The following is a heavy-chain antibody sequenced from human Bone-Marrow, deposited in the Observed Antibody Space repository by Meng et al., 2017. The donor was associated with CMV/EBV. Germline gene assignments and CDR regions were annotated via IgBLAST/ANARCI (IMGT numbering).Heavy chain of an antibody. D-gene: IGHD4-23*01. CDR3: ARGSVTPN. CDR2: MNPNSANT. J-gene: IGHJ4*02. CDR1: GGTFSSYA. Sequence: ASVKVSCKASGGTFSSYAISWVRQASGQGLEWMGWMNPNSANTGYAQKFQGRVTMTRNTSISTAYMELSSLRSEDTAVYFCARGSVTPNWGQGTLVTVSS. V-gene: IGHV1-8*02.